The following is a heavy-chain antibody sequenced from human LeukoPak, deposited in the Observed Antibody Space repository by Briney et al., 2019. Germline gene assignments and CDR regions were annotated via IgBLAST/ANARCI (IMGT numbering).Heavy chain of an antibody. D-gene: IGHD3-10*01. Sequence: GASVKVSCKTSGGTFSSFAIAWVRQAPGQGLEWMGIINPSGDSTSHAQKFQGRVTMTRDMSTSTVYMELSSLRSEDTAVYYCARGHGSGYTNWFDPWGQGTQVTVSS. J-gene: IGHJ5*02. CDR2: INPSGDST. CDR1: GGTFSSFA. CDR3: ARGHGSGYTNWFDP. V-gene: IGHV1-46*01.